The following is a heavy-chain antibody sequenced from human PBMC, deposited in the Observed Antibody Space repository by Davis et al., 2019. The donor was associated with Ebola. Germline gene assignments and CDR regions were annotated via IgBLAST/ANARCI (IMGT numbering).Heavy chain of an antibody. Sequence: GESLKISCAASGFTFSSYWMSWVRQAPGKGLEWVANIKQDGSEKYYVDSVKGRFTISRDNAKNSLYLQMNSLRAEDTAVYYCARAICGRLRFLEWGCYYMDVWGKGTTVTVSS. J-gene: IGHJ6*03. CDR1: GFTFSSYW. D-gene: IGHD3-3*01. CDR2: IKQDGSEK. CDR3: ARAICGRLRFLEWGCYYMDV. V-gene: IGHV3-7*03.